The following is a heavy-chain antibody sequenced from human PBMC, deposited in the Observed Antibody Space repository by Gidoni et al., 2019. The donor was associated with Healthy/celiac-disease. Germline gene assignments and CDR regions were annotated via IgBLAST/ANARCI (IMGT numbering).Heavy chain of an antibody. V-gene: IGHV1-18*01. CDR2: ISAYNGNT. J-gene: IGHJ5*02. D-gene: IGHD3-22*01. Sequence: GASVKVFCKASGYTFTSYGISWVRQAPGQGLEWMGWISAYNGNTNYAQKLQGRVTMTTDTSTSTAYMELRSLRSDDTAVYYCARDLTGSGYPNWFDPWGQGTLVTVSS. CDR1: GYTFTSYG. CDR3: ARDLTGSGYPNWFDP.